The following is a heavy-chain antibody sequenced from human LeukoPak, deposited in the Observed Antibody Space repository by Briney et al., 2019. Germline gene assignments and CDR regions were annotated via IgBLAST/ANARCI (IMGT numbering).Heavy chain of an antibody. D-gene: IGHD3-10*01. CDR3: ARASWGVYYGSGSYYPYYYYYGMDV. Sequence: PSETLSRTCAVSGGSISSGGYSWSWIRQPPGKGLEWIGYIYHSGSTYYNPSLKSRVTISVDRSKNQFSLKLSSVTAADTAVYYCARASWGVYYGSGSYYPYYYYYGMDVWGQGTTVTVSS. J-gene: IGHJ6*02. V-gene: IGHV4-30-2*01. CDR1: GGSISSGGYS. CDR2: IYHSGST.